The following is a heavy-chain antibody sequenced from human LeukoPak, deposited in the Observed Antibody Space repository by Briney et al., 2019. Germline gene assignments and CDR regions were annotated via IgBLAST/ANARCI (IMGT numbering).Heavy chain of an antibody. CDR2: ISTYNANT. D-gene: IGHD6-19*01. J-gene: IGHJ4*02. Sequence: ASVKVSCKASGYTFTTYGVSWVRQAPGQGLEWMGWISTYNANTNYAQKLQGRVTMTTDTSTSTAYMELRSLRSDDTAVYYCARVAEGSGWTDYWGQGTLVTVSS. CDR1: GYTFTTYG. CDR3: ARVAEGSGWTDY. V-gene: IGHV1-18*01.